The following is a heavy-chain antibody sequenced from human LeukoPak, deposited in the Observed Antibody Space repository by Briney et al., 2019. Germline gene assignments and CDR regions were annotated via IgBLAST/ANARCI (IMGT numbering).Heavy chain of an antibody. CDR1: GFTFSSYA. CDR2: ISGSGGST. D-gene: IGHD4-23*01. CDR3: ARLRWYYWYFDL. V-gene: IGHV3-23*01. J-gene: IGHJ2*01. Sequence: GGSLRLSCAASGFTFSSYAMSWVRQAPGKGLEWVSAISGSGGSTYYADSVKGRFTISRDNSKNTLYLQMNSLRAEDTAVYYCARLRWYYWYFDLWGRGTLVTVSS.